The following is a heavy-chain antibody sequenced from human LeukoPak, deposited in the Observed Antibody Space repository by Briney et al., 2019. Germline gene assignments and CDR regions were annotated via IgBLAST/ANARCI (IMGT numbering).Heavy chain of an antibody. Sequence: PGGSLRLSCAASGFTFSSYAMHWVRQAPGKGLEWVAVISYDGSNKYYADSVKGRFTISRDNSKNTLYLQMNSPRAEDTAVYYCAKDSSGYASWGQGPLVTVS. CDR2: ISYDGSNK. CDR1: GFTFSSYA. CDR3: AKDSSGYAS. D-gene: IGHD3-22*01. V-gene: IGHV3-30*04. J-gene: IGHJ5*02.